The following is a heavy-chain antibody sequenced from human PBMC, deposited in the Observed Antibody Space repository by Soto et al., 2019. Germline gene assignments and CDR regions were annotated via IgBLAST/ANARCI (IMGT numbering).Heavy chain of an antibody. CDR3: ARVTTVVTPGY. Sequence: EVQLVESGGGLVQPGGSLRLSCAASGFTFSSYSMNWVRQAPGKGLEWVSYFSNSNSTIYYADSVKGRFTISRDNAKISLYLQMNSLRAEDTTVYYCARVTTVVTPGYWGQGTLVTVSS. D-gene: IGHD4-17*01. J-gene: IGHJ4*02. CDR2: FSNSNSTI. CDR1: GFTFSSYS. V-gene: IGHV3-48*01.